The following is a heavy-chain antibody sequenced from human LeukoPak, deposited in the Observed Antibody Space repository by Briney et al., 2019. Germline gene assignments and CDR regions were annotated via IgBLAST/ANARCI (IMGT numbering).Heavy chain of an antibody. V-gene: IGHV4-31*03. CDR1: GGSVSSGGYY. D-gene: IGHD3-22*01. CDR3: ARVDYYDSSYGMDV. Sequence: PSETLSLTCTVSGGSVSSGGYYWSWIRQHPGKGLEWIGYIYYSGSTYYNPSLKSRVTISVDTSKNQFSLKLSSVTAADTAVYYCARVDYYDSSYGMDVWGQGTTVTVSS. CDR2: IYYSGST. J-gene: IGHJ6*02.